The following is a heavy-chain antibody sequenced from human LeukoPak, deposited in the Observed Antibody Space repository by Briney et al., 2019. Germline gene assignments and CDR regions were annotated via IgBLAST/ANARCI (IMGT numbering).Heavy chain of an antibody. V-gene: IGHV3-53*01. D-gene: IGHD1-14*01. J-gene: IGHJ4*02. CDR1: GFTASSNY. CDR2: IYSGGST. Sequence: GGSLRLSCAASGFTASSNYMSWVRQAPGKRLEWVSAIYSGGSTYYADSVKGRFTIPRDNSKNTLYLQTNSLRAEDTAVYYCARDGTNTGAFDYWGQGTLVTVSS. CDR3: ARDGTNTGAFDY.